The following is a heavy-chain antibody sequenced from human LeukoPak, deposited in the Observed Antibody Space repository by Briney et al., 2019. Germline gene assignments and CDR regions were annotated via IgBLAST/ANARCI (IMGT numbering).Heavy chain of an antibody. CDR2: IYYSGST. CDR1: GGSISSSSYY. D-gene: IGHD3-3*01. CDR3: ARRDDFWSGYYDY. J-gene: IGHJ4*02. Sequence: SEALSLTCTVSGGSISSSSYYWGWIRQPPGKGLEWIGSIYYSGSTNYNPSLKSRVTISVDTSKNQFSLKLSSVTAADTAVYYCARRDDFWSGYYDYWGQGTLVTVSS. V-gene: IGHV4-39*07.